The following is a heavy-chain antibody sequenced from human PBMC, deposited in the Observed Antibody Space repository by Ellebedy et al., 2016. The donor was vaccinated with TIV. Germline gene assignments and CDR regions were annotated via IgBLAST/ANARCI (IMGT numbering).Heavy chain of an antibody. CDR1: GYSFSSLW. D-gene: IGHD2-15*01. J-gene: IGHJ4*02. V-gene: IGHV5-51*01. CDR2: IYPGKSDV. Sequence: PGGSLRLSCEASGYSFSSLWIGWVRQMPGKGLEWMGIIYPGKSDVRYSPSFEGQVTISADKSISTAFLHWSSLKASDSAIYYCARQRCSGDNCYSVDYWGQGTLVTVSS. CDR3: ARQRCSGDNCYSVDY.